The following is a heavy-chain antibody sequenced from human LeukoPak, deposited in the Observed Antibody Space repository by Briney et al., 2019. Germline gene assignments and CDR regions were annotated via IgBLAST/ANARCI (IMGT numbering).Heavy chain of an antibody. V-gene: IGHV4-39*07. CDR3: ARIRSRKWGFDY. J-gene: IGHJ4*02. Sequence: PSETLSLTCTVSGGSISSSSYYWGWIRQPPGKGLEWIGSIYYSGSTYYNPSLKSRVTISIATSKNQFSLKLSSVTAADTAVYYCARIRSRKWGFDYWGQGTLVTVSS. CDR1: GGSISSSSYY. CDR2: IYYSGST. D-gene: IGHD1-26*01.